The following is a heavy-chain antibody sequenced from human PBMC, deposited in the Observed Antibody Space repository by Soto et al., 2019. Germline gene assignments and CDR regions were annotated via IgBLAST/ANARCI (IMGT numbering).Heavy chain of an antibody. V-gene: IGHV1-46*01. CDR3: AIGLGLGDC. D-gene: IGHD3-9*01. Sequence: QVQLVQSGAEVKKPGASVKVSCKASGYTFSSYYIHWVRQAPGQDLEWIGIINPNGGSTNYAQNFKGRLTVTRDTATATVYMDLSALTSDYTAMDYCAIGLGLGDCLGQGTQVAVSS. CDR2: INPNGGST. CDR1: GYTFSSYY. J-gene: IGHJ4*02.